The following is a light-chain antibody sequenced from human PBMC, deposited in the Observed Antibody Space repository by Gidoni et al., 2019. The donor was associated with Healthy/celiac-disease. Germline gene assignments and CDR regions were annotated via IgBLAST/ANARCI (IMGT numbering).Light chain of an antibody. J-gene: IGKJ4*01. CDR2: GAS. V-gene: IGKV3-20*01. CDR3: QQYGSSPPLT. Sequence: EIVLTQSPGTLSSSPGERATLSCRASQSVSSSYLAWYQQKPGQAPRLLIYGASSRATGIPDRFSGSVSGTDFTLTISRLEPEDFAVYYCQQYGSSPPLTFXGXTKVEIK. CDR1: QSVSSSY.